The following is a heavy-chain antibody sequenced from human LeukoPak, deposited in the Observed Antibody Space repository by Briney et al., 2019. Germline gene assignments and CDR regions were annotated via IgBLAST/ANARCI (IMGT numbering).Heavy chain of an antibody. CDR2: INPNSGGT. CDR3: ARTPLIGSVLIDY. D-gene: IGHD6-25*01. V-gene: IGHV1-2*02. CDR1: GSTFTGYY. Sequence: GASVKVSCKASGSTFTGYYMHWVRQAPGQGLEWMGWINPNSGGTNYAQKFQGRVTMTRDTSISTAYMELSRLRSDDTAVYYCARTPLIGSVLIDYWGQGTLVTVSS. J-gene: IGHJ4*02.